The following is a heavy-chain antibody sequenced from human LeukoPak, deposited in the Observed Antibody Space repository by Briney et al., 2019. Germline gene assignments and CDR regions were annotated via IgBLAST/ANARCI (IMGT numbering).Heavy chain of an antibody. V-gene: IGHV3-48*03. J-gene: IGHJ3*02. CDR1: GFTFSSYE. CDR2: IHTSGSTI. D-gene: IGHD4-17*01. Sequence: GGSLRLSCAASGFTFSSYEMNWLRQAPGKGLEWVSYIHTSGSTIYYADSVKGRFTISRDNAKNSLYLQMNSLRAEDTAVYYCARTIGDLAAFDIWGQGTRVTVSS. CDR3: ARTIGDLAAFDI.